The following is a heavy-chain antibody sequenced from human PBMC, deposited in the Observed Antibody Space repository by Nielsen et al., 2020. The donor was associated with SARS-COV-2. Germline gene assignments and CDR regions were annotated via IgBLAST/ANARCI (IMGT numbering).Heavy chain of an antibody. CDR3: AKDFSSRGGWYYYYGMDV. CDR1: GFTSDDYA. V-gene: IGHV3-9*02. Sequence: SLKISCAASGFTSDDYAMHWVRQAPGKGLEWVSGISWNSGSIGYADSVKGRFTISRDNAKNSLYLQMNSLRAEDTALYYCAKDFSSRGGWYYYYGMDVWGQGTTVTVSS. J-gene: IGHJ6*02. D-gene: IGHD3-16*01. CDR2: ISWNSGSI.